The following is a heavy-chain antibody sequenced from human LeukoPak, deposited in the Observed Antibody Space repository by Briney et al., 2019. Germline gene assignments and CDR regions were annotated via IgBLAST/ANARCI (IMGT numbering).Heavy chain of an antibody. J-gene: IGHJ4*02. CDR2: ISYDGSNK. CDR1: GFTFSSYA. V-gene: IGHV3-30-3*01. D-gene: IGHD2-21*02. Sequence: GGSLRLSCAASGFTFSSYAMHWVRQAPGKGLEWVAVISYDGSNKYYADSVKGRFTISRDNSKNTLYLQMNSLRAEDTAVYYCATSPKAYCGGDCYVDYWGQGTLVTVSS. CDR3: ATSPKAYCGGDCYVDY.